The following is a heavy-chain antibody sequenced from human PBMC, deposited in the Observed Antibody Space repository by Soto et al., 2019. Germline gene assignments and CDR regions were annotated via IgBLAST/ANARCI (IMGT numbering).Heavy chain of an antibody. CDR3: ARDRGLQYYYGMDV. CDR1: GYTFTGYY. J-gene: IGHJ6*02. D-gene: IGHD4-4*01. Sequence: ASVKVSCKASGYTFTGYYMHWVRQAPGQGLEWMGWINPNSGGTNYAQKFQGRVTMTRDTSISTAYMELSRLRSDDTAVYYCARDRGLQYYYGMDVWGQGTTVTVSS. V-gene: IGHV1-2*02. CDR2: INPNSGGT.